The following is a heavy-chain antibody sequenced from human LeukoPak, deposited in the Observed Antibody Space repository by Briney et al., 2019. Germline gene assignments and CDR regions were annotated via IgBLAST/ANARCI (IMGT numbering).Heavy chain of an antibody. CDR3: ARDGYCSGGSCSLGDAFDI. CDR2: IYHSGST. CDR1: GGSISSSNW. Sequence: SGTLSLTCAVSGGSISSSNWWSWVRQPPGRGLEWIGEIYHSGSTNYNPSLKSRVTISVDTSKNQFSLKLSSVTAADTAVYYCARDGYCSGGSCSLGDAFDIWGQGTMVTVSS. J-gene: IGHJ3*02. V-gene: IGHV4-4*02. D-gene: IGHD2-15*01.